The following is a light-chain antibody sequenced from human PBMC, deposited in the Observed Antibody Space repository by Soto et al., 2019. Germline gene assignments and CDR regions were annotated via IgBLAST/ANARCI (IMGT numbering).Light chain of an antibody. CDR1: QSVPKNY. J-gene: IGKJ1*01. CDR3: HQYATSPQT. V-gene: IGKV3-20*01. Sequence: EIVLTQSPGTLSLSPGERATLSCRASQSVPKNYLAWYQHKPGQAPRLLNYGPSSRATGIPDRFSGSGSGTDFTLSISRLEPEDFAVYYCHQYATSPQTFGQGTKVEIK. CDR2: GPS.